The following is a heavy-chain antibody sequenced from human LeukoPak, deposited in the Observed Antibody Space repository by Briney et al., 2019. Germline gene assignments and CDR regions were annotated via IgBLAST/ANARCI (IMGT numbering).Heavy chain of an antibody. CDR3: ATEGTIAVAGSFDY. CDR1: GYTLTELS. Sequence: ASVKVSCKVSGYTLTELSMHWVRQAPGKGLEWMGGFDPEDGETIYAQKFQGRVTMTEDTSTDTAYMELSSLSSEDTAVYYCATEGTIAVAGSFDYWGQGTLVTVSS. V-gene: IGHV1-24*01. CDR2: FDPEDGET. D-gene: IGHD6-19*01. J-gene: IGHJ4*02.